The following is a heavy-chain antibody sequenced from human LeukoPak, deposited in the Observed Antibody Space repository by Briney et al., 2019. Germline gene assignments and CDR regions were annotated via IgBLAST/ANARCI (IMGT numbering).Heavy chain of an antibody. D-gene: IGHD6-19*01. V-gene: IGHV3-21*01. Sequence: PGGSLRLSCVASGFTFSRYSMNWVRQAPGKGLEWVSSISSSSSYIYYADSVKGRFTISRDNAKNSLYLQMNSLRAEDTAVYYCARETAGMYYFDYWGQGTLVTVSS. CDR2: ISSSSSYI. CDR1: GFTFSRYS. CDR3: ARETAGMYYFDY. J-gene: IGHJ4*02.